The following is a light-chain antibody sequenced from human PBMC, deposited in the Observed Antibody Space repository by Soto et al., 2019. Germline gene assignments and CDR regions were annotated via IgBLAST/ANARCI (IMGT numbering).Light chain of an antibody. Sequence: DVVMTQSPDSVAVSLGERATITCKSSQTLLYTSNNKNYLAWYQQKPGQYPKLLIYWASTRESGVPDRFSGSGSGTDFTLSISALQADDVAVYFCQKYYFSPPTFGQGTKLKIK. J-gene: IGKJ1*01. CDR1: QTLLYTSNNKNY. CDR3: QKYYFSPPT. V-gene: IGKV4-1*01. CDR2: WAS.